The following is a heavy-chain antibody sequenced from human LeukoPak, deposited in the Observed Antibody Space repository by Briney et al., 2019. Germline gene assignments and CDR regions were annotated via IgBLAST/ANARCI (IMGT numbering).Heavy chain of an antibody. J-gene: IGHJ4*02. CDR1: GYRFTDFG. V-gene: IGHV1-18*01. CDR3: ARDLGLDTTMIFFDF. CDR2: ISAYNGNT. Sequence: ASVKVSCNASGYRFTDFGISWVRQAPGQGPEWTGWISAYNGNTNYIQKFQGRVTMTTDTSTNTAYMELRSLTSDDTAVYYCARDLGLDTTMIFFDFWGQGTLVTVSS. D-gene: IGHD5-18*01.